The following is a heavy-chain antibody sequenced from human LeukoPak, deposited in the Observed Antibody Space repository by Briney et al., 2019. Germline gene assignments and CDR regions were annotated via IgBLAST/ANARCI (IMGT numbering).Heavy chain of an antibody. D-gene: IGHD5-24*01. Sequence: PGGSRRLSCAAPGFTFSTYAMHWVRRAPGKGLEWVAVISYDGTNTYYADSVKGRFTVSRDRSKNTLYLHMSSLRFEDTAVYYCAPRAVEMTTTKGYWGQGTLVAVSS. CDR3: APRAVEMTTTKGY. CDR1: GFTFSTYA. J-gene: IGHJ4*02. CDR2: ISYDGTNT. V-gene: IGHV3-30-3*01.